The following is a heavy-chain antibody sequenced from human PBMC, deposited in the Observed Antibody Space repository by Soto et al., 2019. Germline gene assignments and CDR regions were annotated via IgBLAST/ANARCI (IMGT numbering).Heavy chain of an antibody. Sequence: GASVKVSCKASGYTFTSYGISWVRQAPGQGLEWMGWISAYNGNTNYAQKLQGRVTMTTDTSTSTAYMELRSLRSDDTAVYYCARDYCSSTSCTNWGYYYGMDVWGQGTTVTVSS. CDR1: GYTFTSYG. J-gene: IGHJ6*02. V-gene: IGHV1-18*01. D-gene: IGHD2-2*01. CDR3: ARDYCSSTSCTNWGYYYGMDV. CDR2: ISAYNGNT.